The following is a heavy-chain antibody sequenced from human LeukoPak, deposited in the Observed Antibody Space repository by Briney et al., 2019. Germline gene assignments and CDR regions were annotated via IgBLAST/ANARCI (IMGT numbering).Heavy chain of an antibody. Sequence: GGSLRLSCAASGFTFSSYAMSWVRQAPGKGLEWVSAISGSGGSTYYADSVKGRFTISRDNSKNTLYLQMNSLRAEDTAVYYCAARPQVCSGGSCYSGFDYWGQGTLVTVSS. CDR1: GFTFSSYA. CDR3: AARPQVCSGGSCYSGFDY. D-gene: IGHD2-15*01. V-gene: IGHV3-23*01. CDR2: ISGSGGST. J-gene: IGHJ4*02.